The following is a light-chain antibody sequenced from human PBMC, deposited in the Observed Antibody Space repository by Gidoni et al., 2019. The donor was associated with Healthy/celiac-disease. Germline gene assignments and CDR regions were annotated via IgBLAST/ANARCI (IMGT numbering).Light chain of an antibody. J-gene: IGLJ1*01. V-gene: IGLV2-8*01. CDR3: SSYVHNDNCV. Sequence: PDRFSGSKSGNTASLTVSGLQAEDEADYYCSSYVHNDNCVFGAGTKVTVL.